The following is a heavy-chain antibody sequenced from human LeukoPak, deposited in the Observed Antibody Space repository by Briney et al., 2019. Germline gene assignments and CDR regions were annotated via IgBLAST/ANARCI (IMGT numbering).Heavy chain of an antibody. CDR3: ARVGRRYGSGSYYFFDY. D-gene: IGHD3-10*01. Sequence: GASVKVSCKASGYTFTGYYMHWVRQAPGRGLEWMGWINPNSGGTNYAQKFQGRVTMTRDTSISTAYMELSRPRSDDTAVYYCARVGRRYGSGSYYFFDYWGQGTLVTVSS. J-gene: IGHJ4*02. V-gene: IGHV1-2*02. CDR1: GYTFTGYY. CDR2: INPNSGGT.